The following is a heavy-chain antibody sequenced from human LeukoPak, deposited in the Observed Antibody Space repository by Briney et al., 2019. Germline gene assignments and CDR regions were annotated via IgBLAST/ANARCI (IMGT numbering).Heavy chain of an antibody. D-gene: IGHD6-13*01. V-gene: IGHV1-2*02. CDR2: INPNSGAT. J-gene: IGHJ4*02. CDR1: GHPSTVAN. Sequence: ASVKGSSKAPGHPSTVANLHWVRPAPRQGPEWMGWINPNSGATNSAQKFQGSVTMTRDTSISTAYMDLSSPRSDDTAVYYCARDQGQQLVLHWGQGTLVAVSS. CDR3: ARDQGQQLVLH.